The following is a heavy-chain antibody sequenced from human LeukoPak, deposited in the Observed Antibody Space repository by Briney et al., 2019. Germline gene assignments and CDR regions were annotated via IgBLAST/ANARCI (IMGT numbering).Heavy chain of an antibody. V-gene: IGHV3-33*01. Sequence: GRSLRLSCAASGFTFSSYGMHWVRQAPGKGLEWVAVIWYDGSNKYYADSVKGRFTISRDNSKNTLYLQMNSLRAEDTAVYYCAREAKPDKRGFDYWGQGTLVTVSS. J-gene: IGHJ4*02. CDR3: AREAKPDKRGFDY. D-gene: IGHD3-10*01. CDR2: IWYDGSNK. CDR1: GFTFSSYG.